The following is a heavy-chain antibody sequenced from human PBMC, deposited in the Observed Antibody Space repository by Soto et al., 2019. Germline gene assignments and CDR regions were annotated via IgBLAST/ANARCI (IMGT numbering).Heavy chain of an antibody. CDR1: GYTFTSYA. CDR2: INAGNGNT. J-gene: IGHJ5*02. Sequence: QVQLVQSGAEVKKPGASVKVSCKASGYTFTSYAMHWVRQAPGQRLEWMGWINAGNGNTKYSQKFQGRVTITRDTSASTAYMELSSLRSEDTAVYYCARGTYYDIWWFDPWGQGTLVTVSS. CDR3: ARGTYYDIWWFDP. V-gene: IGHV1-3*01. D-gene: IGHD3-9*01.